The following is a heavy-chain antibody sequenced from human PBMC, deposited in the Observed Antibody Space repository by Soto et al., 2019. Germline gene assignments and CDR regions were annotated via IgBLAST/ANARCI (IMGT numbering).Heavy chain of an antibody. J-gene: IGHJ6*02. CDR3: ARHPISGWYDFYGMDV. Sequence: SETLSLTCTLPGGSISSRSSYWGWIRQPLGKGLEWIGSIYYSGSTYYTPSLKGRVTISVDTSKNQFSLKLRAVTASDTAVYYCARHPISGWYDFYGMDVWGQGTTVTVSS. CDR1: GGSISSRSSY. V-gene: IGHV4-39*01. D-gene: IGHD6-19*01. CDR2: IYYSGST.